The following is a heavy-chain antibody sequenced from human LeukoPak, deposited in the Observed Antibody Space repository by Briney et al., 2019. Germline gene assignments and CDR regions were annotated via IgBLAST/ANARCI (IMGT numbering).Heavy chain of an antibody. D-gene: IGHD3-22*01. CDR2: IYYSGYT. Sequence: SETLSLTCTVSGGSISSSSYYWGWIRQPPGKGLEWIGSIYYSGYTYYNPSLKSRVTISVDTSKNQFSLKLCSVTAAGTAVYYCATHYYDSSGYYPWYLDYWGQGTLVTVSS. CDR1: GGSISSSSYY. J-gene: IGHJ4*02. V-gene: IGHV4-39*01. CDR3: ATHYYDSSGYYPWYLDY.